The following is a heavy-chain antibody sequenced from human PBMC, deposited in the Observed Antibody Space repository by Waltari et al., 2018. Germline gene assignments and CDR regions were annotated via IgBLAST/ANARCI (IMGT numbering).Heavy chain of an antibody. V-gene: IGHV4-4*07. CDR3: AREIDRGPGRWFDP. D-gene: IGHD1-26*01. CDR2: VYTSGST. J-gene: IGHJ5*02. Sequence: QVQLQESGPGLVKPSETLSLTCTVSGGSISGYYWNWIRQPAGKGLEWIGRVYTSGSTNYNPSLKSRVTMSVDTSKNQFSLKLSSVTAADTAVYFCAREIDRGPGRWFDPWGQGTLVTVSS. CDR1: GGSISGYY.